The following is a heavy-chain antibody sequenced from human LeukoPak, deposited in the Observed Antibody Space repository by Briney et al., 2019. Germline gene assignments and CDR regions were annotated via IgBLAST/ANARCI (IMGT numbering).Heavy chain of an antibody. V-gene: IGHV3-7*01. D-gene: IGHD3-3*01. CDR1: GFTFSSYW. CDR3: AKVLVREWLLNMGHGYYMDV. Sequence: PGGSLRLSCAASGFTFSSYWMSWVRQAPGKGLEWVANIKQDGSEKYYVDSVKGRFTISRDNAKNSLYLQMNSLRAEDTAVYYCAKVLVREWLLNMGHGYYMDVWGKGTTVTVSS. J-gene: IGHJ6*03. CDR2: IKQDGSEK.